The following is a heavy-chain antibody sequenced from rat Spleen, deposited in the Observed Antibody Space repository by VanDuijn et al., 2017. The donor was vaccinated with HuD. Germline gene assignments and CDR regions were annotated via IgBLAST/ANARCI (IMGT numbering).Heavy chain of an antibody. CDR1: GFTFSDYY. CDR3: ARRWYFDF. J-gene: IGHJ2*01. V-gene: IGHV5-22*01. CDR2: ISYEGSNI. Sequence: EVQLVESGGGLVEPGRSMKLSCAASGFTFSDYYMVWVRQAPKKGLEWVASISYEGSNIYYGDSVKGRFTISRDNAKSTLYLQMNSLRSEDTATYYCARRWYFDFWGQGVMVTVSS.